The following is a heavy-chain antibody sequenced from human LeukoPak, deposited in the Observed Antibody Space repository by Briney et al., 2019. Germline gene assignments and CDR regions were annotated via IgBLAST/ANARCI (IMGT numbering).Heavy chain of an antibody. CDR3: ARVHRDFWSGYQLQH. CDR2: INPNSGDT. J-gene: IGHJ1*01. Sequence: GASVKVSCKASGYTFTDYFMHWVRQAPGQGLEWMGWINPNSGDTNYAQKFQGRVTMTRDTSISTAYMELSRLRSDDTAVYYCARVHRDFWSGYQLQHWGQGTLVTVSS. D-gene: IGHD3-3*01. CDR1: GYTFTDYF. V-gene: IGHV1-2*02.